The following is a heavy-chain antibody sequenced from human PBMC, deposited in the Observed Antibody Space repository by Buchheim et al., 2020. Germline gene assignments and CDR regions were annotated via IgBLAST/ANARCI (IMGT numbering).Heavy chain of an antibody. CDR3: ARDRGAAAGTSPGY. V-gene: IGHV1-46*01. CDR1: GYTFTSYY. CDR2: INPSGAGT. D-gene: IGHD6-13*01. Sequence: QVQLVQSGAEVKKPGASVKVSCKASGYTFTSYYVHWVRQAPGQGLEWMGIINPSGAGTSYSQKFQGRVTITRDTSTSTVYMELSSLRSEDTAVYYCARDRGAAAGTSPGYWGQGTL. J-gene: IGHJ4*02.